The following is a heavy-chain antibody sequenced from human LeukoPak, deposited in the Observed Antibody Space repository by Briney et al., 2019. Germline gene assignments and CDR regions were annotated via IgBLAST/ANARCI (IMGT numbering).Heavy chain of an antibody. J-gene: IGHJ4*02. V-gene: IGHV3-48*04. CDR3: ARVWSSGYTKDY. Sequence: QTGGSLRLACAASGFTFSSYSIDWVRQAPGKWLEWPSYIISSSSTIYYSDSVKGRFTISRDNAKDSVYLQMNSLRAEDTAVYYCARVWSSGYTKDYWGQGTLVTVSS. CDR2: IISSSSTI. CDR1: GFTFSSYS. D-gene: IGHD3-22*01.